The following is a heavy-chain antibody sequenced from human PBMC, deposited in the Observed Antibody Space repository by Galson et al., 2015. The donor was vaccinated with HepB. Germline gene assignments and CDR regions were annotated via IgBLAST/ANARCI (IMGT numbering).Heavy chain of an antibody. J-gene: IGHJ5*02. CDR3: ARGDRIAAAEFDP. Sequence: SLRLSCAASGFTFSSYSMNWVRQAPGKGLEWVSSISSSSSYIYYADSVKGRFTISRDNAKNSLYLQMNSLRAEDTAVYYCARGDRIAAAEFDPWGQGTLVTVSS. CDR1: GFTFSSYS. V-gene: IGHV3-21*01. D-gene: IGHD6-13*01. CDR2: ISSSSSYI.